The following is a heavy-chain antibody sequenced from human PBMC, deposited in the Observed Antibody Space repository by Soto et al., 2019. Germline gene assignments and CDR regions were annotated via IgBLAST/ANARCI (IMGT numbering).Heavy chain of an antibody. Sequence: SETLSLTCTVSGGPISSYYRSWIRQPPGKGLEWIGYIYYSGSTNYNPSLKSRVTISVDTSKNQFSLKLSSVTAADTAVYYCARFLWFGEFHFDYWGQGTLVTVSS. V-gene: IGHV4-59*01. J-gene: IGHJ4*02. D-gene: IGHD3-10*01. CDR2: IYYSGST. CDR1: GGPISSYY. CDR3: ARFLWFGEFHFDY.